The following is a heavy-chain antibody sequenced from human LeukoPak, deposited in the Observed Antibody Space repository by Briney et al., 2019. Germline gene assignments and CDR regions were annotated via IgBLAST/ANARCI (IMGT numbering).Heavy chain of an antibody. Sequence: GGSLRLSCAASGFTFDDYGMQWVRQAPGKGLEWVSGISWNSGSIGYADSVKGRFTISRDNAKNSLYLQMNSLRPEDTALYYCAKTYIAAVHDPYYFDYWGQGTLVTVSS. CDR3: AKTYIAAVHDPYYFDY. V-gene: IGHV3-9*01. D-gene: IGHD6-13*01. CDR2: ISWNSGSI. CDR1: GFTFDDYG. J-gene: IGHJ4*02.